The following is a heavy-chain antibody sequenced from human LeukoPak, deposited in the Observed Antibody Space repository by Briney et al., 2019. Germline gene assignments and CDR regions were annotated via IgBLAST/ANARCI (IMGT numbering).Heavy chain of an antibody. D-gene: IGHD2-15*01. V-gene: IGHV3-48*01. CDR1: GFTFSTYS. CDR3: AGRWQLGGFDAFDI. J-gene: IGHJ3*02. Sequence: GGSLRLSCAASGFTFSTYSMNWVRQAPGKGLEWVSYITGSSSTMYYADSVKGRFTISRDNAKNTLYLQMNGLRAEDTAVYYCAGRWQLGGFDAFDIWGQGTMVTVSS. CDR2: ITGSSSTM.